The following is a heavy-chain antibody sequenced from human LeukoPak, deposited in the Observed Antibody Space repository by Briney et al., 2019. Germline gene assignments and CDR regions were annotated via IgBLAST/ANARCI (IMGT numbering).Heavy chain of an antibody. CDR2: INPNSGGT. J-gene: IGHJ3*02. D-gene: IGHD3-10*01. CDR3: ARDITYFGSGSYVFDI. Sequence: ASVTVSCKASGYTFTSYGISWVRQAPGQGLEWMGWINPNSGGTLFAQKFQGRVIMTRDTSISTAYMELSRLRSDDTAVYYCARDITYFGSGSYVFDIWGHGTMVTVSS. CDR1: GYTFTSYG. V-gene: IGHV1-2*02.